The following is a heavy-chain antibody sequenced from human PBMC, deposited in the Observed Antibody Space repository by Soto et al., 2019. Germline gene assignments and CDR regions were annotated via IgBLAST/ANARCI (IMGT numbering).Heavy chain of an antibody. CDR1: GGTFSSYA. CDR2: IIPIFGTA. J-gene: IGHJ4*02. CDR3: ARASPYGYSPSLFDY. Sequence: QVQLVQSGAEVKKPGSSVKVSYKASGGTFSSYAISWVRQVPGQGLEWMGGIIPIFGTANYAQKFQGRVTITADESTSTAYMELSSLRSEDTAVYYCARASPYGYSPSLFDYWGQGTLVTVSS. D-gene: IGHD5-18*01. V-gene: IGHV1-69*01.